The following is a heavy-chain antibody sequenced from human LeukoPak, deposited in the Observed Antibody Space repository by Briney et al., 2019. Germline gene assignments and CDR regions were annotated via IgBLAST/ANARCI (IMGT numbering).Heavy chain of an antibody. J-gene: IGHJ5*02. CDR2: IIPIFGTA. CDR1: GGTFSSYA. Sequence: ASVKVSCKASGGTFSSYAISWVRQAPGQGLEWMGGIIPIFGTANYAQKFQVRVTITADESTSTAYMELSSLRSEDTAVYYCARADGDGQYNWFDPWGQGTLVTVSS. CDR3: ARADGDGQYNWFDP. V-gene: IGHV1-69*13. D-gene: IGHD7-27*01.